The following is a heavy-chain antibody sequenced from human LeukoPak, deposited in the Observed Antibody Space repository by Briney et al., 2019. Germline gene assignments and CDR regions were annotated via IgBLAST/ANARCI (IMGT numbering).Heavy chain of an antibody. J-gene: IGHJ4*02. V-gene: IGHV3-21*01. CDR1: GFTFSSYG. CDR2: ISSSSSYI. D-gene: IGHD4-17*01. Sequence: GGSLRLSCAASGFTFSSYGMNWVRQAPGKGLEWVSSISSSSSYIYYADSVKGRFTISRDNAKNSPYLQMNSLRAEDTAVYYCARVEADGDYAGLDYWGQGTLVTVSS. CDR3: ARVEADGDYAGLDY.